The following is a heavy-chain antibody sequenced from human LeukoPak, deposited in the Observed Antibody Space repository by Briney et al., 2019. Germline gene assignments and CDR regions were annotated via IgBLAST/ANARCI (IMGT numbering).Heavy chain of an antibody. J-gene: IGHJ4*02. V-gene: IGHV3-7*01. D-gene: IGHD6-13*01. CDR2: IKYDGTVK. CDR1: GFNFRTSW. CDR3: ARDPDSSSFDY. Sequence: RGSLRLSCTASGFNFRTSWMSWVRQSPGKGLEVLANIKYDGTVKNYVDSVKGRFTISRDNPKNSLYLQMDSLRAEDTAVYYCARDPDSSSFDYWGQGALVTVSS.